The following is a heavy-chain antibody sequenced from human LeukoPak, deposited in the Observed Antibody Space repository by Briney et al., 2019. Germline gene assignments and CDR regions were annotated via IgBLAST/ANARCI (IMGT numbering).Heavy chain of an antibody. V-gene: IGHV3-23*01. CDR2: ISISGDST. CDR1: ASTFTSYG. J-gene: IGHJ4*02. Sequence: PGGSPRPCCVTSASTFTSYGRSCGRQDPGRGVEWGSTISISGDSTYYADSVKGRFTIYRDNYKNTLYLQMNSLRAEDTAIYYCAKDFYGSGSYGIYDYWGQGSLVAVSS. CDR3: AKDFYGSGSYGIYDY. D-gene: IGHD3-10*01.